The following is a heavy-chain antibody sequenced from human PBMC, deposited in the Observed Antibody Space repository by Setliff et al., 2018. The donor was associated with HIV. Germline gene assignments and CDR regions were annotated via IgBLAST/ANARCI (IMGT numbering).Heavy chain of an antibody. Sequence: SETLSLTCTVSGGSIGSGSHYWSWIRQPAGKGLEWIGHIYTTGSTNYNPSLKSRVTISADTSNNQFSLRLTSMTAADTAVYYCARARDIAVAGYFDYWGQGTLVTVSS. V-gene: IGHV4-61*09. CDR2: IYTTGST. J-gene: IGHJ4*02. CDR1: GGSIGSGSHY. CDR3: ARARDIAVAGYFDY. D-gene: IGHD6-19*01.